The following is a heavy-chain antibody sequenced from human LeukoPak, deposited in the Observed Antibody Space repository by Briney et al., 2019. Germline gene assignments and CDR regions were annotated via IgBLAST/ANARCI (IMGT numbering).Heavy chain of an antibody. D-gene: IGHD6-13*01. Sequence: SETLSLTCTVSGGSISSSSYYWGWIRQPPGKGLEWIGSIYYSGSTYYNPSLKSRVTISVDTSKNQLSLKRSSVTAADTAVYYCARHVYSSSWIYYYYYMDVWGKGTTVTVSS. CDR2: IYYSGST. CDR1: GGSISSSSYY. J-gene: IGHJ6*03. CDR3: ARHVYSSSWIYYYYYMDV. V-gene: IGHV4-39*01.